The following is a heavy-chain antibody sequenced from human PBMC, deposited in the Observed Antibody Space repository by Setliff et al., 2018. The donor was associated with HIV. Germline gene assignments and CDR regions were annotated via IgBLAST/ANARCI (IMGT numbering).Heavy chain of an antibody. Sequence: GGSLRLSCAVSGFTFEDYGMSWVRQAPGKGLEWVSGINWNGGSTGYVDSVKGRFTISRDNAKNSLYLQMNSLRAEDMALYYCVRDKWLVPDTFDVWGQGTMVTVSS. CDR1: GFTFEDYG. V-gene: IGHV3-20*04. CDR2: INWNGGST. J-gene: IGHJ3*01. CDR3: VRDKWLVPDTFDV. D-gene: IGHD6-19*01.